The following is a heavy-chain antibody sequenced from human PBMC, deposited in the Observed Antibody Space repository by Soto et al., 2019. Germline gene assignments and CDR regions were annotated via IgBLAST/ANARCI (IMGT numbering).Heavy chain of an antibody. CDR3: ARDIGVRANADYYYGMDV. D-gene: IGHD3-10*01. V-gene: IGHV3-30*03. Sequence: GGSLSLSCAPSGFSFGSHGMHSVRQAPGKGLEWVAVISYDGSNKYYADSVKGRFTISRDNSKNTLYLQMNSLRAEDTAVYYCARDIGVRANADYYYGMDVWGQG. CDR2: ISYDGSNK. CDR1: GFSFGSHG. J-gene: IGHJ6*01.